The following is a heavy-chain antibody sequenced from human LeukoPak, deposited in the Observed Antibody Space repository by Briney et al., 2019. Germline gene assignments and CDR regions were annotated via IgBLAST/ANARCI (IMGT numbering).Heavy chain of an antibody. CDR3: ARNYYEPTYDYYFDC. V-gene: IGHV3-23*01. CDR1: GFTFRSYA. Sequence: GGSLRLSCAASGFTFRSYAMSWVRQAPGKGLEWVSAISGSGGSTYYADSVRGRFTISRDNSKNTLYLHMNSLRAEDTALYYCARNYYEPTYDYYFDCWGQGTLVTVSS. D-gene: IGHD1-26*01. J-gene: IGHJ4*02. CDR2: ISGSGGST.